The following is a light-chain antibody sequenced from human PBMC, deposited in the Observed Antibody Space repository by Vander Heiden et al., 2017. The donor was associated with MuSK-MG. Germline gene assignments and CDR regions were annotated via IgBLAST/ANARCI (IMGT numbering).Light chain of an antibody. CDR3: CSYAGSDTVV. V-gene: IGLV2-11*01. Sequence: HSALTQPRPVSGLSGPSVTLSCTGTSSDVGGYNYISWYQQHPGNAPELMIYDVSKRPSGGPDRFSGSKSGNTASLTISGLQAEDEADYYCCSYAGSDTVVFGGGTKLTVL. J-gene: IGLJ2*01. CDR2: DVS. CDR1: SSDVGGYNY.